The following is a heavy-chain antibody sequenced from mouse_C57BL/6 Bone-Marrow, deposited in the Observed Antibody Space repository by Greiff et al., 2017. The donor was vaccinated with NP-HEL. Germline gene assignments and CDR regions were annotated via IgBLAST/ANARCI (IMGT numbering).Heavy chain of an antibody. CDR3: ARGTGTVDY. D-gene: IGHD4-1*01. CDR1: GYSITSGYY. CDR2: ISYDGSN. V-gene: IGHV3-6*01. J-gene: IGHJ2*01. Sequence: EVQRVESGPGLVKPSQSLSLTCSVTGYSITSGYYWNWIRQFPGNKLEWMGYISYDGSNNYNPSLKNRISITRDTSKNQFFLKLNSVTTEDTATYYCARGTGTVDYWGQGTTLTVSS.